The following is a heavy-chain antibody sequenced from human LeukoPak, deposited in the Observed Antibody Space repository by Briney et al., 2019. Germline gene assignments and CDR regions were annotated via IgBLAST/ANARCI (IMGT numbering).Heavy chain of an antibody. CDR3: ARQWRPDYGSGSSFDY. CDR1: GYSFPNYW. V-gene: IGHV5-51*01. D-gene: IGHD3-10*01. J-gene: IGHJ4*02. Sequence: ESLNTSCKASGYSFPNYWIGWVRQMPGKGLEWMGIIYSCYSEDRYRPPFQGQFTNPADKPFPTAYLQCGNLNAPDTAGYFCARQWRPDYGSGSSFDYWGQGTLVTVSS. CDR2: IYSCYSED.